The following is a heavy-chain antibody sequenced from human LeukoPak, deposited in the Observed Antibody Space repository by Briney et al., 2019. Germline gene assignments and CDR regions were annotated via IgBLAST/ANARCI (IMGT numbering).Heavy chain of an antibody. J-gene: IGHJ4*02. V-gene: IGHV1-2*02. D-gene: IGHD3-3*01. Sequence: ASVKASCKASGYTFTGYYMHWVRQAPGQGLEWMGWINPTSGGTNYAQKFQGRVTMTRDTSISTAYMELSRLRSDDTAVYYCARPLRFLEWLFPLDYWGQGTLVTVSS. CDR1: GYTFTGYY. CDR2: INPTSGGT. CDR3: ARPLRFLEWLFPLDY.